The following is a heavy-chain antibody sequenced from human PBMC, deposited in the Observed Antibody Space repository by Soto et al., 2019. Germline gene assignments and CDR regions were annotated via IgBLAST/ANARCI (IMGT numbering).Heavy chain of an antibody. V-gene: IGHV1-3*05. J-gene: IGHJ4*02. CDR3: ASEAYGGEFDY. D-gene: IGHD4-17*01. Sequence: QVQLVQSGAEEKKPGASVKVSCKASGYTFTSYAMHWVRQAPGQRLEWMGWINAGNGNTKYSQQFQGRVTIPRDTSARTAYMELSSLRCEDTAVYYRASEAYGGEFDYWGQGTPVTVSS. CDR2: INAGNGNT. CDR1: GYTFTSYA.